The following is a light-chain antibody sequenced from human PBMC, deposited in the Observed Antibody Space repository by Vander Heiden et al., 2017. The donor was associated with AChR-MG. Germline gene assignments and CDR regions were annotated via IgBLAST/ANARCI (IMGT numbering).Light chain of an antibody. CDR1: SSNIGKSY. V-gene: IGLV1-47*02. Sequence: QPVLTQPPSTSGTPGPRVIISCSGNSSNIGKSYVCWYQQVPGTAPKVLIYNNDHRPSGVPDRFSGSKSGTSASLAIGGLRSEDEADYYCAAWDDVVRGVLFGGGTKVTVL. CDR2: NND. CDR3: AAWDDVVRGVL. J-gene: IGLJ2*01.